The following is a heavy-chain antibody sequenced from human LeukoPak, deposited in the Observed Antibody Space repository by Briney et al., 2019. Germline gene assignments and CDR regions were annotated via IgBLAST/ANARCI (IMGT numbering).Heavy chain of an antibody. CDR3: ARQPGTYSY. V-gene: IGHV4-34*01. CDR2: INHSGST. Sequence: SETLSLTCAVYGGSFSGYYWSWIRQPPGKGLEWIGEINHSGSTNYNPSLKSRVTISVDTSKNQFSLKLSSVTAADTAVYYCARQPGTYSYWGQGTLVTVSS. J-gene: IGHJ4*02. CDR1: GGSFSGYY. D-gene: IGHD1-26*01.